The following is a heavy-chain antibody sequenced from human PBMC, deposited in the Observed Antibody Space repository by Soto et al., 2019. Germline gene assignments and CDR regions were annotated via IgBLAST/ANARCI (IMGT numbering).Heavy chain of an antibody. CDR1: GFTFSGSA. CDR3: TKRGDSSSWYLNYYYGMDV. V-gene: IGHV3-73*01. J-gene: IGHJ6*02. Sequence: GGSLRLSCAASGFTFSGSAMHWVRQASGKGLEWVGRIRSKANSYATAYAAPVKGRFTISRDDSKNTAYLQMNSLKTEDTAVYYCTKRGDSSSWYLNYYYGMDVWGQGTTVTVSS. CDR2: IRSKANSYAT. D-gene: IGHD6-13*01.